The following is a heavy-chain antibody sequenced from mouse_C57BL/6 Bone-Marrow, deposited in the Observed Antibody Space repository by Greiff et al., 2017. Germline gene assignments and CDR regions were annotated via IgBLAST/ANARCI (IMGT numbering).Heavy chain of an antibody. J-gene: IGHJ2*01. V-gene: IGHV1-64*01. D-gene: IGHD1-1*01. CDR2: IHPNSGST. CDR3: ARGIYYYCSSSLDY. Sequence: QVQLQQPGAELVKPGASVKLSCKASGYTFTSYWMHWVKQRPGQGLEWIGMIHPNSGSTNYTEKFKSKATLTVDKSSSTAYMQLRSLTSEDSAVDYCARGIYYYCSSSLDYWGQGTTLTVSS. CDR1: GYTFTSYW.